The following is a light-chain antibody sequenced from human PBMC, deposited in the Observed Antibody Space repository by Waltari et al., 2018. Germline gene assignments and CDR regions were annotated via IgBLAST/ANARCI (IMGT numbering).Light chain of an antibody. Sequence: DIQMTQSPSSLSASVGDRVTITCRASQSISSYLNWYQQKPGKAPKLLIYATSTLQSGVPSRCSSSASGRSFPLIISSLQPEDFASYYCQESYSNPRTFGQGTRVEIK. CDR2: ATS. J-gene: IGKJ1*01. V-gene: IGKV1-39*01. CDR3: QESYSNPRT. CDR1: QSISSY.